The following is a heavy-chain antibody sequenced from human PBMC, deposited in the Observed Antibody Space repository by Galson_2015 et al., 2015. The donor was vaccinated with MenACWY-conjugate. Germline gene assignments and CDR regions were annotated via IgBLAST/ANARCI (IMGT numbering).Heavy chain of an antibody. Sequence: ETLSLTCTVSGDSISSKSYSWGWVRQPPGQGLEWIGTSYSSGNTHYNPSLKSRVTLSVDTSENRFSLKLTSVTTADTAVYYCSRVRGTTGTDSWGQGTLVSVSS. V-gene: IGHV4-39*07. CDR2: SYSSGNT. D-gene: IGHD1-1*01. CDR1: GDSISSKSYS. J-gene: IGHJ4*02. CDR3: SRVRGTTGTDS.